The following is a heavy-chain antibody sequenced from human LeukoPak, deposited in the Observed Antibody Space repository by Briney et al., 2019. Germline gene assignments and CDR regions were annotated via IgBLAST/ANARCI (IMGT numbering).Heavy chain of an antibody. D-gene: IGHD1-26*01. V-gene: IGHV1-69*05. J-gene: IGHJ4*02. CDR1: GGTFISYA. Sequence: SVKVSCKASGGTFISYAISWVRQAPGQGLEWMGGIIPIFGTANHAQKFQGRVTITTDASKSTAYMELSSMRSEDTAVYYCARAKAVGAQYYFDYWGQGTLVTVSS. CDR3: ARAKAVGAQYYFDY. CDR2: IIPIFGTA.